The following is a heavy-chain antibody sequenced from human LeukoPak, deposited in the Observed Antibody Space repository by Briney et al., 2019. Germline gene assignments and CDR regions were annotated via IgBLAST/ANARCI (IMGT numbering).Heavy chain of an antibody. J-gene: IGHJ4*02. CDR1: GGTFSSYA. CDR3: ARGGSYRQDFDY. Sequence: SVTVSCKASGGTFSSYAISWVRQAPGQGLEWMGGIIPIFGTANYAQKFQGRVTITADESTSTAYMELSSLRSEDTAVYYCARGGSYRQDFDYWGQGTLVTVSS. D-gene: IGHD1-26*01. CDR2: IIPIFGTA. V-gene: IGHV1-69*13.